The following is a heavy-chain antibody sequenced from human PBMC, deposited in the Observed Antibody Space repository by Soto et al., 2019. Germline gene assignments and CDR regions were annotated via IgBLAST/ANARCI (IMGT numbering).Heavy chain of an antibody. CDR3: ARDRPALLLTYYGMDV. J-gene: IGHJ6*02. CDR1: GGTFSSYA. CDR2: IIPIFGTA. D-gene: IGHD2-15*01. Sequence: QVQLVQSGAEVMKPGSSVKVSCKASGGTFSSYAISWVRQAPGQGLEWMGGIIPIFGTANYAQKFQGRVTITADESTSTAYMELSSLRSEDTAVYYCARDRPALLLTYYGMDVWGQGTTVTVSS. V-gene: IGHV1-69*01.